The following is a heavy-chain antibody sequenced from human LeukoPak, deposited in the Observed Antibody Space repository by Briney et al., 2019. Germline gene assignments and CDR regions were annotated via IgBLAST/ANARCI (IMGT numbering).Heavy chain of an antibody. J-gene: IGHJ6*03. V-gene: IGHV1-2*02. Sequence: ASVKVSCKASGYTFTGYYMHWVRQAPGQGLEWMGWINPNSGGTNYAQKFQGRVTMTRDTSISTAYMELSRLRSDDTAVYYCARAGYSNHKGGYYYYYYMDVWGKGTTVTVSS. CDR1: GYTFTGYY. CDR2: INPNSGGT. D-gene: IGHD5-12*01. CDR3: ARAGYSNHKGGYYYYYYMDV.